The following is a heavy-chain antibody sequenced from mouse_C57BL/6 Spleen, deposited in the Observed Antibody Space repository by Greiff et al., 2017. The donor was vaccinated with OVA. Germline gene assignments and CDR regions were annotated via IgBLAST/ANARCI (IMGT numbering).Heavy chain of an antibody. D-gene: IGHD1-1*01. CDR3: ARFITTVVADY. J-gene: IGHJ2*01. V-gene: IGHV1-50*01. CDR2: IDPSASYT. Sequence: QVKLQQPGAELVKPGASVKLSCKASGYTFTSYWMQWVNQRPGQGLEWIGEIDPSASYTDYNQKFKGKATLTVYTYSSTDYMQLRSLTSEDSAVYYCARFITTVVADYWGQGTTLTVSS. CDR1: GYTFTSYW.